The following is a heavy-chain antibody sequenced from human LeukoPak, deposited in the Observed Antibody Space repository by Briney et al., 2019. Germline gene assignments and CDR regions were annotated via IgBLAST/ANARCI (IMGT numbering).Heavy chain of an antibody. CDR3: ARGRNRWELLPYY. Sequence: PSETLSLTCAVSGGSLSSGGYSWSWIRQPPGKGLEWIGEINHSGSTNYNPSLKSRVTISVDTSKNQFSLKLSSVTAADTAVYYCARGRNRWELLPYYWGQGTLVTVSS. CDR1: GGSLSSGGYS. D-gene: IGHD1-26*01. CDR2: INHSGST. J-gene: IGHJ4*02. V-gene: IGHV4-34*01.